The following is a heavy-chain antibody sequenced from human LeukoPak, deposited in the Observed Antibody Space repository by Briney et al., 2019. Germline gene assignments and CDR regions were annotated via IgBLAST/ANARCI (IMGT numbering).Heavy chain of an antibody. V-gene: IGHV4-59*01. CDR3: ARAPSIWSGYYRVWFDP. J-gene: IGHJ5*02. CDR1: GTSIRNFY. D-gene: IGHD3-3*01. Sequence: PSETLSLTCTVSGTSIRNFYWTWIRQSAGKGLEWIGYIYYSGSTNYNPSLKSRVTISVDTSKNQFSLKLSSVTAADTAVYYCARAPSIWSGYYRVWFDPWGQGTLVTVSS. CDR2: IYYSGST.